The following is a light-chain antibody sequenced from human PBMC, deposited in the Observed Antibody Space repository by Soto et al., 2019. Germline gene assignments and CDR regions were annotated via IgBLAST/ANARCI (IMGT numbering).Light chain of an antibody. CDR1: QSLLHSNGYNY. V-gene: IGKV2-28*01. Sequence: DIVMTQSPLSLPVTPGEPASISCRSSQSLLHSNGYNYLDWYLQKPGQSPQLLIYLGSNRASGVPDRFSGSGPGTDFTLKISRVEAEDVGVYYCMQALQTPWTFGQGTKVDIK. J-gene: IGKJ1*01. CDR3: MQALQTPWT. CDR2: LGS.